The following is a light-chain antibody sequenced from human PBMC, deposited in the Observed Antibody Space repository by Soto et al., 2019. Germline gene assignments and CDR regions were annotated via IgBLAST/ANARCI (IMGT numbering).Light chain of an antibody. J-gene: IGKJ1*01. CDR3: GQFVSAPPRT. CDR2: GVS. CDR1: QSVSSTF. Sequence: DIVLTQSPATLSLSPGERATLSCRARQSVSSTFLAWYQQKPGQAPRLLIFGVSNRATGIPDRFSGSGSGTDFTLTISRLEPEDFAVYYCGQFVSAPPRTFGQGTKVDIK. V-gene: IGKV3-20*01.